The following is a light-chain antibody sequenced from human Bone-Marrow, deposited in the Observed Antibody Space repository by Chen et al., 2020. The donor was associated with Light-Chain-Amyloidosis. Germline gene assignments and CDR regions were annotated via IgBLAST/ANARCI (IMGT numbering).Light chain of an antibody. CDR3: CSYAGRGKM. J-gene: IGLJ3*02. Sequence: QSALTQTASVSGSPGQSITISCTGSSSDVGTYNLVSWYQHHPGQAPKLIIYEAKKRPSGVSNRFSGSRSGYTASLTISGLQAEDEADYYCCSYAGRGKMFGGGTKLTVL. V-gene: IGLV2-23*01. CDR1: SSDVGTYNL. CDR2: EAK.